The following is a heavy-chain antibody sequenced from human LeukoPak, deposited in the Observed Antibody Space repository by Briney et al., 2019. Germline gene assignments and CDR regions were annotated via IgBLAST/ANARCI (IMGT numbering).Heavy chain of an antibody. CDR1: GFTFSRYS. CDR3: ARTGKDSSGYYTDY. J-gene: IGHJ4*02. D-gene: IGHD3-22*01. V-gene: IGHV3-21*01. CDR2: ISTSSTYI. Sequence: GGSLSLSWVASGFTFSRYSMNWVRQAPGKGLEWVSSISTSSTYIYYADSVKGRSTISRDNAKNSLYLQMNSLRAEDTAVYFCARTGKDSSGYYTDYWGQGTLVTVSS.